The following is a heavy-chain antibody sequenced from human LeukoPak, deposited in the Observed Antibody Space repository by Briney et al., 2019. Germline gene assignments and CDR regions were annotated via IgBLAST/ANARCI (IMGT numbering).Heavy chain of an antibody. V-gene: IGHV3-38-3*01. CDR3: ASILLWFVYDF. J-gene: IGHJ4*02. D-gene: IGHD3-10*01. Sequence: GGSLRLSCAASGFTFSSNEMSWVGQAPGRGLEWVSSISGGSTYYADSVKGRFTISKDNSKNTLYLQMSSLRAEDTAVYYCASILLWFVYDFWGQGTLVTVSS. CDR1: GFTFSSNE. CDR2: ISGGST.